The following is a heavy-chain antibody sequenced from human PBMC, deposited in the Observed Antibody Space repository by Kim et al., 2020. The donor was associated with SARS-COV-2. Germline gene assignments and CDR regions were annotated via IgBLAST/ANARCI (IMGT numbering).Heavy chain of an antibody. Sequence: GGSLRLSCAASGFTFSDYAMHWFRQAPGKGLEWVAFISDDGSIKYYADSVKGRFTSSRDNSKNTLYLQMNSLRVEDTALYYCARDHCSTTTCYYYYDMDVWGQGTTVTVSS. CDR2: ISDDGSIK. J-gene: IGHJ6*02. V-gene: IGHV3-30*03. CDR1: GFTFSDYA. CDR3: ARDHCSTTTCYYYYDMDV. D-gene: IGHD2-2*01.